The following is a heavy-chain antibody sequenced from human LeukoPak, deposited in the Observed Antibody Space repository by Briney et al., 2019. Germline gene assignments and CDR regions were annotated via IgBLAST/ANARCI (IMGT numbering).Heavy chain of an antibody. CDR2: IIPIFGTA. CDR3: ARDHYHKIHSVMVTAPDY. J-gene: IGHJ4*02. CDR1: GYTLTELS. D-gene: IGHD2-21*02. V-gene: IGHV1-69*06. Sequence: SVKVSCKVSGYTLTELSMHWARQAPGQGLEWMGGIIPIFGTANYAQKFQGRVTITADKSTSTAYMELSSLRSEDTAVYYCARDHYHKIHSVMVTAPDYWGQGTLVIVSS.